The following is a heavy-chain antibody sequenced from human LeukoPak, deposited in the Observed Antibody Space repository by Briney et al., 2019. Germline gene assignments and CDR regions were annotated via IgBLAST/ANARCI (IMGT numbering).Heavy chain of an antibody. CDR1: GYIFTSYF. Sequence: ASVKVSCKASGYIFTSYFMHWVRQAPGQGLEWMGLINPSGGSTRYAQKFQGRVTMTRDMSTSTVYMELSSLRSEDTAVYYCARGWIVATTAFDYWGQGTLVTVSS. CDR2: INPSGGST. D-gene: IGHD5-12*01. V-gene: IGHV1-46*01. J-gene: IGHJ4*02. CDR3: ARGWIVATTAFDY.